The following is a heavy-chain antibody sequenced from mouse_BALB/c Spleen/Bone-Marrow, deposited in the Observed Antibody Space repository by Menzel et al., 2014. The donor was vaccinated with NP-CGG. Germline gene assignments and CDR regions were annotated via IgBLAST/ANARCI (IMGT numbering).Heavy chain of an antibody. CDR1: GYSITSGYS. Sequence: VQLQQSGPDLVKPSQSLSLTCTVTGYSITSGYSWRWIRQFPGNKLEWMGYIHYSGSANYNPSLKSRISITRDTSKNQFFLQLNSVTTEDTATYYCASTTVVALYAMDYWGQGTSVTVSS. CDR3: ASTTVVALYAMDY. D-gene: IGHD1-1*01. J-gene: IGHJ4*01. CDR2: IHYSGSA. V-gene: IGHV3-1*02.